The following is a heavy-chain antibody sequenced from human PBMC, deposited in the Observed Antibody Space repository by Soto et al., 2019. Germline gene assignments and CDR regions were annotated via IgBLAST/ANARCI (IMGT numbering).Heavy chain of an antibody. CDR1: GFTFRSYV. V-gene: IGHV3-30*19. D-gene: IGHD3-16*01. CDR3: ARWGTTGGLDV. CDR2: TSYDGSDK. Sequence: QVQLVESAGGVVQPGTSLRVSCVGSGFTFRSYVIHWVRQAPGKGLEWVALTSYDGSDKYYGDSVRGRFTISRDNSRNTVDLQMDNLRLEDTALYYCARWGTTGGLDVWGQGTLVSV. J-gene: IGHJ1*01.